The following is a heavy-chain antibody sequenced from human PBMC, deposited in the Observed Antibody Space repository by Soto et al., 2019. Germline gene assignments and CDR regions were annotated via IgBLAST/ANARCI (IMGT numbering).Heavy chain of an antibody. CDR3: ARDKDYRNWFDP. V-gene: IGHV3-74*01. J-gene: IGHJ5*02. Sequence: XGSLGLSCAASGFTFSDYWMHGVRQPPGKGLMWVSRISRDESTTNYADSVKGRFTVSRDNAKSTLYLQMNSLGAEDTAIYYCARDKDYRNWFDPWGQGTLVTVS. D-gene: IGHD4-17*01. CDR1: GFTFSDYW. CDR2: ISRDESTT.